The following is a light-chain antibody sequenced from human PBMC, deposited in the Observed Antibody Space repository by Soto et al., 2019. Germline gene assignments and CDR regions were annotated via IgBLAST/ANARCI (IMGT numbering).Light chain of an antibody. J-gene: IGLJ1*01. V-gene: IGLV2-14*01. CDR2: EVS. CDR1: SSDVGGYNY. Sequence: QSVLTQPASVSGSPGQSITISCTGTSSDVGGYNYVSWYQQHPGKAPKLMIYEVSNRPSGVSNRFSGSKSGNTAPLTISGLQAEDEADYYCSSYTSSSTLDYVFGTGTKVTVL. CDR3: SSYTSSSTLDYV.